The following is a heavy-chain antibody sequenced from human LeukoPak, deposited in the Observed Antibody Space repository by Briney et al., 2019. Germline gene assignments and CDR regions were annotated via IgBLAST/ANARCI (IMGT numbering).Heavy chain of an antibody. CDR3: ARARYGGNYYFDY. D-gene: IGHD4-23*01. Sequence: GGSLRLSCAASGFTFSSYWMHWVRQAPGKGLVWVSRINSDGSSTSYADSVKGRFTISRDNAKNTLYLQMNSLRAEDTAVYYCARARYGGNYYFDYWGQGTLVTVSS. CDR1: GFTFSSYW. V-gene: IGHV3-74*01. J-gene: IGHJ4*02. CDR2: INSDGSST.